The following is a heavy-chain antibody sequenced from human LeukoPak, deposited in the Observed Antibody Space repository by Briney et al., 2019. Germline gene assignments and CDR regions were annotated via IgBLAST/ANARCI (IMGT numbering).Heavy chain of an antibody. V-gene: IGHV3-72*01. Sequence: GGSLRLSCAASGFTLSDHYMDWVRQAPGKGLEWVGRTRNRANSYTTDYAASVKGRFTISRDDLKSSLYLQMSSLRTEDTAVYYCARPAPSGNYLDHYFDYWGQGTLVTVSS. J-gene: IGHJ4*02. CDR3: ARPAPSGNYLDHYFDY. CDR1: GFTLSDHY. CDR2: TRNRANSYTT. D-gene: IGHD1-26*01.